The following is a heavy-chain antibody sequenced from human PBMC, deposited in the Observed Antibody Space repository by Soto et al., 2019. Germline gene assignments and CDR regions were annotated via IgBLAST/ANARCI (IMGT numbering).Heavy chain of an antibody. J-gene: IGHJ4*02. V-gene: IGHV3-23*01. CDR3: GWGEVTSGRLRRYFDY. CDR1: GLTFSSYA. D-gene: IGHD3-16*01. CDR2: ISGSGGGT. Sequence: EVQLLESGGGLVQPGGSLRLSCAASGLTFSSYAMSWVRQAPGKGLEWVSAISGSGGGTYYADSVKGRFTISRDNSKNTLWLQMNSLRAEDTAVYFCGWGEVTSGRLRRYFDYRGQGTLVAVSS.